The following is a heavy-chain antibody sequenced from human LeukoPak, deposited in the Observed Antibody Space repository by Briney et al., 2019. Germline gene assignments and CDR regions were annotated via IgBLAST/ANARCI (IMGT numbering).Heavy chain of an antibody. Sequence: QPGGSLRLSCVASGFTFSSYAMHWVRQAPGKGLEWVAVISYDGRNKYYADSVKGRFTISRDNSKNTLYLQMNSLRAEDTAVYYCARRLVAGTYYFDYWGQGALVTVSS. CDR1: GFTFSSYA. J-gene: IGHJ4*02. CDR3: ARRLVAGTYYFDY. D-gene: IGHD6-19*01. CDR2: ISYDGRNK. V-gene: IGHV3-30*04.